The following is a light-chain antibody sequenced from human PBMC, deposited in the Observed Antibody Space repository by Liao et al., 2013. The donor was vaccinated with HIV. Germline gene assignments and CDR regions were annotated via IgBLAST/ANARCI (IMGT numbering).Light chain of an antibody. CDR2: KDS. J-gene: IGLJ2*01. CDR1: ALPKQY. V-gene: IGLV3-25*02. Sequence: SYELTQPPSVSVSPGQTARITCSGDALPKQYAYWYQQKPGQAPVLLIYKDSERPSGIPERFSGSNSGNTATLTISRVEAGDEADYYCQVWDSRSEVVFGGGTQLTVL. CDR3: QVWDSRSEVV.